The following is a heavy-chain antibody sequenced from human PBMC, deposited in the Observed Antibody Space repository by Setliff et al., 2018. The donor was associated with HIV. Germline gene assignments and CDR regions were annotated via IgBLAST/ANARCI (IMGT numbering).Heavy chain of an antibody. CDR2: IYYSGNT. CDR1: GVSMSTSY. V-gene: IGHV4-59*01. J-gene: IGHJ4*02. D-gene: IGHD2-2*02. CDR3: SREXIPXGTYDFDY. Sequence: SETLSLTCIVSGVSMSTSYAAWIRQPPGKGLEWIGSIYYSGNTNYNPSLTSRVTVTRDTSKNQFSLQLHPVTAXXTAVSYWSREXIPXGTYDFDYWGQGILVTVSS.